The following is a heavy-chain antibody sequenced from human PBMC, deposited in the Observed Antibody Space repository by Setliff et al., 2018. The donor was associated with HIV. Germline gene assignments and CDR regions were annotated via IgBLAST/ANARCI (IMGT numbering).Heavy chain of an antibody. CDR2: ITTGNTYT. CDR1: GFTFSDYY. D-gene: IGHD3-10*01. CDR3: ARINRFFSGSGGLHFDY. J-gene: IGHJ4*02. V-gene: IGHV3-11*03. Sequence: SLRLSCAASGFTFSDYYMSWIRQAPGKGLQWVSYITTGNTYTKYADSFKGRFTISRDNAKESLYLQMDSLRAEDTAIYYCARINRFFSGSGGLHFDYWGRGTLVTVSS.